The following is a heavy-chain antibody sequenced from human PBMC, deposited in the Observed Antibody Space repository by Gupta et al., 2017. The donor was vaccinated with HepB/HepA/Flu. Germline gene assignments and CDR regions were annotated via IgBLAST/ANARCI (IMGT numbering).Heavy chain of an antibody. V-gene: IGHV3-23*01. D-gene: IGHD3-16*01. CDR3: AKDSHAYTYGEFDS. J-gene: IGHJ4*02. Sequence: EVQLLESGGGLVQPGGSLRLSCAASGFTFATYAMTWVRQAPGKGLGWVASIIGDAGVSANYADSVRGRFIISRDNSKNTIYLQMNSLGAEDTALYYCAKDSHAYTYGEFDSWGQGTRVTVSS. CDR2: IIGDAGVSA. CDR1: GFTFATYA.